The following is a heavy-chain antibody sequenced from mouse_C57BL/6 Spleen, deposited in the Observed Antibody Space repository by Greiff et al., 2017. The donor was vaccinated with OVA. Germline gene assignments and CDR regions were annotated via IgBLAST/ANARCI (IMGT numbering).Heavy chain of an antibody. V-gene: IGHV5-16*01. CDR3: ARDIRLPYWYFDV. CDR2: INYDGSST. CDR1: GFTFSDYY. J-gene: IGHJ1*03. Sequence: EVMLVESAGGLVQPGSSMKLSCTASGFTFSDYYMAWVRQVPEKGLEWVANINYDGSSTYYLDSLKSRFIISRDNAKNILYLQMSSLKSEDTATYYCARDIRLPYWYFDVWGTGTTVTASS. D-gene: IGHD5-5*01.